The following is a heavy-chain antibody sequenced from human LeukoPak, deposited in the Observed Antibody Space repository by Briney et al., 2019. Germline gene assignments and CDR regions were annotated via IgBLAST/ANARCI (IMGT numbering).Heavy chain of an antibody. Sequence: SETLSLTWTVSGGSISSSSYYWGWIRQPPGKGLEWIGSIYYSGSTYYNPSLKSRVTISVDTSKNQFSLKLSSMTAADTAVYYCARRHYYDSSGYYYYWGQGTLVTVSS. CDR1: GGSISSSSYY. J-gene: IGHJ4*02. CDR2: IYYSGST. D-gene: IGHD3-22*01. V-gene: IGHV4-39*01. CDR3: ARRHYYDSSGYYYY.